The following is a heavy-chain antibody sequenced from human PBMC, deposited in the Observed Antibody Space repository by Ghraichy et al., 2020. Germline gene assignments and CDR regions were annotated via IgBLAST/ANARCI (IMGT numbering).Heavy chain of an antibody. J-gene: IGHJ3*02. CDR3: ASTSGSYGDAFDI. CDR2: IYYSGST. V-gene: IGHV4-59*01. Sequence: SETLSLTCTVSGGSISSYYWSWIRQPPGKGLEWIGYIYYSGSTNYNPSLKSRVTISVDTSKNQFSLKLSSVTAADTAVYYCASTSGSYGDAFDIWGQGTMVTVSS. D-gene: IGHD1-26*01. CDR1: GGSISSYY.